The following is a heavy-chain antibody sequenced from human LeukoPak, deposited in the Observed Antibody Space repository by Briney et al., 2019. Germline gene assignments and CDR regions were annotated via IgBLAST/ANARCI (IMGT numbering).Heavy chain of an antibody. CDR1: GFTFSSYN. Sequence: PGGSLRLSCAASGFTFSSYNMNWVRQAPGKGLEWVSSISRSSIYIHYADSVKGRFTISRDNAENSLSLQMNSLRAEDTAVYYCARDSGDGSGTYYPYGMDVWGQGTTVTVSS. D-gene: IGHD3-10*01. V-gene: IGHV3-21*01. J-gene: IGHJ6*02. CDR3: ARDSGDGSGTYYPYGMDV. CDR2: ISRSSIYI.